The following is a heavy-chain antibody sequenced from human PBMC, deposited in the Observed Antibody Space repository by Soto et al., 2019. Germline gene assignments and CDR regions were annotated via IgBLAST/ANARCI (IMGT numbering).Heavy chain of an antibody. Sequence: QVQLVQSGAEVKKPGSSVKVSCKASGGTFSSYAISWVRQPPGQGLEWMGGIIPIFGTANYAQKFQGRVTITADESTSTAYMELGSVRSEDTAVYYCASRPRGDSYDDYYYGMDVWGQGTTVTVSS. V-gene: IGHV1-69*12. CDR1: GGTFSSYA. CDR3: ASRPRGDSYDDYYYGMDV. D-gene: IGHD5-18*01. J-gene: IGHJ6*02. CDR2: IIPIFGTA.